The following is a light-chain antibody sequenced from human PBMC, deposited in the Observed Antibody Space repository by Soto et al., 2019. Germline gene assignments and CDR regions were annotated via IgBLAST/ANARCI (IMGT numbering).Light chain of an antibody. CDR2: GAS. Sequence: EIVMTQSPATLSVSPGERATVSCRASQTISGNLAWYQQRPGQAPRLLMYGASTSATGIPTRFSGSGSGTEFTLTISSLQSEDFAVYYCQQYYNWPPWTFGPGTKVEIK. CDR1: QTISGN. CDR3: QQYYNWPPWT. J-gene: IGKJ1*01. V-gene: IGKV3-15*01.